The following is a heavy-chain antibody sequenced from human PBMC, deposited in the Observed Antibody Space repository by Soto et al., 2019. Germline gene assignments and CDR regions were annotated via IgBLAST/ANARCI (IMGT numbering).Heavy chain of an antibody. CDR1: GYTFTSYD. CDR3: ASGRVVLVPAAMGMDV. V-gene: IGHV1-8*01. D-gene: IGHD2-2*01. Sequence: QVQLVQSGAEVKKPGASVKVSCKASGYTFTSYDINWVRQATGQGLEWMGWMNPNSGNTGYAQKFQGRVTMTRNTSRSSAHMELSSLRSEDTAVYYCASGRVVLVPAAMGMDVWGQGTTVTVSS. J-gene: IGHJ6*02. CDR2: MNPNSGNT.